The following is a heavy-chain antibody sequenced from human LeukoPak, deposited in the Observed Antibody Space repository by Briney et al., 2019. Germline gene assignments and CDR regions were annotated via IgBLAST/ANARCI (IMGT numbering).Heavy chain of an antibody. D-gene: IGHD6-19*01. Sequence: ASVKVSCKASGYTFTSYGISWVRQAPGQGLEWMGWISAYNGNTNYAQKFQGRVTMTRDTSTSTVYMELSSLRSEDTAVYYCAREFRGGWYGVNWFDPWGQGTLVTVSS. CDR1: GYTFTSYG. V-gene: IGHV1-18*01. J-gene: IGHJ5*02. CDR2: ISAYNGNT. CDR3: AREFRGGWYGVNWFDP.